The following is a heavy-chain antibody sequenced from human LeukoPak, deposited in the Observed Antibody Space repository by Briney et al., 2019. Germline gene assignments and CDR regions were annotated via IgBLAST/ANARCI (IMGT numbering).Heavy chain of an antibody. CDR3: AKGVQQWLVRDAFDI. J-gene: IGHJ3*02. CDR2: ISGSGGST. Sequence: GGSLRLSCAASGFTFSSHAMSWVRQAPGKGLEWVSAISGSGGSTYYADSVKGRFTISRDNSKNTLYLQMNSLRAEDTAVYYCAKGVQQWLVRDAFDIWGQGTMVTVSS. D-gene: IGHD6-19*01. V-gene: IGHV3-23*01. CDR1: GFTFSSHA.